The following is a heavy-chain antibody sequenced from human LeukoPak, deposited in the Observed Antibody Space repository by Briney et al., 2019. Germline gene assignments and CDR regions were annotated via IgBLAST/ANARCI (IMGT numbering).Heavy chain of an antibody. V-gene: IGHV4-38-2*01. Sequence: SETQSLTCAVSGYSISSGYYWGWIRQPPGKGLQWIGSIFQRGYSYYNPSLKSRVTISVDTSRNQFSLKLSSVTAADTAVYYCAGDKETTGNGRPNWFDPWGQGTLVTVSS. D-gene: IGHD1-1*01. CDR3: AGDKETTGNGRPNWFDP. CDR2: IFQRGYS. CDR1: GYSISSGYY. J-gene: IGHJ5*02.